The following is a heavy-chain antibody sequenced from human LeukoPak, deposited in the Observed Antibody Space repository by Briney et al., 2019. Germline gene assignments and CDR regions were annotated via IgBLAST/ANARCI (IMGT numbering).Heavy chain of an antibody. D-gene: IGHD6-13*01. Sequence: ASVQVSCKASGYTFTSYDINWVRQASGQGLEWMGWMNPNSGNTGYAQKFQGRVTITADKSTSTAYMELSSLRSEDTAVYYCAGSGGYSSSLDYWGQGTLVTVSS. CDR1: GYTFTSYD. V-gene: IGHV1-8*01. CDR3: AGSGGYSSSLDY. J-gene: IGHJ4*02. CDR2: MNPNSGNT.